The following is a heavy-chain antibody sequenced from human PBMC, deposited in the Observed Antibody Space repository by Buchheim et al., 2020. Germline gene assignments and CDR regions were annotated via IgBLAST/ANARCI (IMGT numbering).Heavy chain of an antibody. CDR3: ARGTYDILTDTYYYYGMDV. V-gene: IGHV1-69*04. Sequence: QVQLVQSGAEVKKPGSSVKVSCKASGGTFSSYAISWVRQAPGQGLEWMGRIIPTLGIANYAQKFQGRVTITADKSTSTAYMELSSLRSEDTAVYYCARGTYDILTDTYYYYGMDVWGQGTT. CDR1: GGTFSSYA. J-gene: IGHJ6*02. CDR2: IIPTLGIA. D-gene: IGHD3-9*01.